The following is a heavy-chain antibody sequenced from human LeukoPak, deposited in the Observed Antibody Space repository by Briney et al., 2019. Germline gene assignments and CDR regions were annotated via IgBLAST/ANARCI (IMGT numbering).Heavy chain of an antibody. Sequence: SETLSLTCAVSGGSISSSNWWSWVRQPPGKGLEWIGEIYHSGSTNYNPSLKSRVTISLDTSKNQFSLKLSSVTAADTAVYYCARALSVPYVVAVAGTGGANYYYGMDVWGQGTTVTVSS. CDR1: GGSISSSNW. J-gene: IGHJ6*02. V-gene: IGHV4-4*02. CDR2: IYHSGST. CDR3: ARALSVPYVVAVAGTGGANYYYGMDV. D-gene: IGHD6-19*01.